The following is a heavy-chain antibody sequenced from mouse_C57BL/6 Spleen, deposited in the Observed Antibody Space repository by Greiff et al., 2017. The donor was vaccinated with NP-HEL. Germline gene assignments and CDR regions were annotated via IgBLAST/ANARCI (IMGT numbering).Heavy chain of an antibody. J-gene: IGHJ4*01. V-gene: IGHV2-2*01. Sequence: VKLMESGPGLVQPSQSLSITCTVSGFSLTSYGVHWVRQSPGKGLEWLGVIWRGGSTDYYAAFISRLSISKDNTKSQVFFKMNSLQADDTAIYYCARKTTEYYYAMDYWGQGTSVTVSS. CDR1: GFSLTSYG. D-gene: IGHD2-12*01. CDR3: ARKTTEYYYAMDY. CDR2: IWRGGST.